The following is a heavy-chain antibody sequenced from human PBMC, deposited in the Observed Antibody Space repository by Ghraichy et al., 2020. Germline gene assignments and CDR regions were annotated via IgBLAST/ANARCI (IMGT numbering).Heavy chain of an antibody. CDR3: ARGGYSGYARGYYFDY. J-gene: IGHJ4*02. V-gene: IGHV4-34*01. CDR1: GGSFSGYY. D-gene: IGHD5-12*01. CDR2: INHSGST. Sequence: SQTLSLTCAVYGGSFSGYYWSWIRQPPGKGLEWIGEINHSGSTNYNPSLKSRVTISVDTSKNQFSLKLSSVTAADTAVYYCARGGYSGYARGYYFDYWGQGTLVTVSS.